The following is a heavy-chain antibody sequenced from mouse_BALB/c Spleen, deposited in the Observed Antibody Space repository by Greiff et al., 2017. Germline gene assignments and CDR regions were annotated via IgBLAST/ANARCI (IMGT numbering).Heavy chain of an antibody. D-gene: IGHD1-1*01. V-gene: IGHV14-3*02. Sequence: VQLKESGAELVKPGASVKLSCTASGFNIKDTYMHWVKQRPEQGLEWIGRIDPANGNTKYDPKFQAKATITADTSSNTAYLQLSSLTSEDTAVYYCARGYGSSYEEFDYWGQGTTLTVSS. CDR3: ARGYGSSYEEFDY. CDR2: IDPANGNT. CDR1: GFNIKDTY. J-gene: IGHJ2*01.